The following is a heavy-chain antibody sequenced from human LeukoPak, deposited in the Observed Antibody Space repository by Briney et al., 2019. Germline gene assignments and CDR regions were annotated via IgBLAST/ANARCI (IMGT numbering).Heavy chain of an antibody. Sequence: SETLFLTCTVSGGSISSSSHHWSWVRQPPGKGLEWIGSIYYSGNTYYNPSLKSRVTISVDTSKNQFSLKLTSVTAADTAVYYCTREYSSSSDYWGQGTLVTVSS. D-gene: IGHD6-6*01. CDR3: TREYSSSSDY. CDR2: IYYSGNT. CDR1: GGSISSSSHH. V-gene: IGHV4-39*02. J-gene: IGHJ4*02.